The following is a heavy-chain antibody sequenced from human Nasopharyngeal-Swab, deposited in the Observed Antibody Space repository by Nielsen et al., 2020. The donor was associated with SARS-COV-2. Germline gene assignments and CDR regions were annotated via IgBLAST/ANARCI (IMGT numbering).Heavy chain of an antibody. Sequence: SETLSFTCTVSGGSISSSSYYWGWIRQPPGKGLEWIGSIYYSGSTNYNPSLKSRVTISVDTSKNQFSLKLSSVTAADTAVYYCARGQLWLDYWGQGTLVTVSS. D-gene: IGHD5-18*01. V-gene: IGHV4-39*07. J-gene: IGHJ4*02. CDR2: IYYSGST. CDR3: ARGQLWLDY. CDR1: GGSISSSSYY.